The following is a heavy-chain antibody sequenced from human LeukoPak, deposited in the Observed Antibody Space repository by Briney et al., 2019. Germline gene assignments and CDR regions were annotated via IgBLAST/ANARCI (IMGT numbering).Heavy chain of an antibody. CDR3: ARDYRPNYYGSGSYYRWFDP. CDR1: GGSISSGGYS. Sequence: SQTLSLTCAVSGGSISSGGYSWIWIRQPPGKGLEWIGYIYHSGSTYYNPSLKSRVTISVDRSKNQFSLRLSSVTAADTAVYYCARDYRPNYYGSGSYYRWFDPWGQGTLVTVSS. D-gene: IGHD3-10*01. J-gene: IGHJ5*02. V-gene: IGHV4-30-2*01. CDR2: IYHSGST.